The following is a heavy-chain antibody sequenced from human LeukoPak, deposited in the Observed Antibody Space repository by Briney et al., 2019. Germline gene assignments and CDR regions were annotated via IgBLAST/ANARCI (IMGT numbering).Heavy chain of an antibody. V-gene: IGHV3-53*01. CDR1: GFTFSSNY. CDR3: ARSHSGSYSNAFDI. J-gene: IGHJ3*02. D-gene: IGHD1-26*01. Sequence: GGSLRLSCAASGFTFSSNYMSWVRQAPGKGLEWVSGIYSSGNTYYADAVKGRFTISRDNSKNTLYLQMSSLRAEDTAVYYCARSHSGSYSNAFDIWGQGTMVTVSS. CDR2: IYSSGNT.